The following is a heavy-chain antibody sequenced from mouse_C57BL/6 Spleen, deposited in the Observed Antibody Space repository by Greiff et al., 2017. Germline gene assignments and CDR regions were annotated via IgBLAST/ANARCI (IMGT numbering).Heavy chain of an antibody. D-gene: IGHD1-1*01. Sequence: EVQLVESGGGLVKPGGSLKLSCAASGFSFSDYGMHWVRQAPEKGLEWVAYISSGSSTIYYADTVKGRFTISRDKAKNTLFLQTTSLRYEDTAMYYCAWPHLLYAMNYWGQGTSVTVSS. CDR2: ISSGSSTI. V-gene: IGHV5-17*01. CDR1: GFSFSDYG. J-gene: IGHJ4*01. CDR3: AWPHLLYAMNY.